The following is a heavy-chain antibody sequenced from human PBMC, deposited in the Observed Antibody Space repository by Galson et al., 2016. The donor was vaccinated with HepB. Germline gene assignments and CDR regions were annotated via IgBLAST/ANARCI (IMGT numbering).Heavy chain of an antibody. CDR2: IYHSGRT. Sequence: ETLSLTCTVSGASVTSDNYFWNWIRQPPGKGLEWIGYIYHSGRTKYNKSLSSRVTISVDASKNQFSLKLSSVTAADTAIYLCARDEEAYCHGGGCYRGFDPWGQRTLVTVSS. CDR1: GASVTSDNYF. CDR3: ARDEEAYCHGGGCYRGFDP. D-gene: IGHD2-15*01. J-gene: IGHJ5*02. V-gene: IGHV4-61*01.